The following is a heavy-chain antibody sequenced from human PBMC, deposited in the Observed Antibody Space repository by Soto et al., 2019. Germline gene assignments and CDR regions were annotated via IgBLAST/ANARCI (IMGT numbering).Heavy chain of an antibody. V-gene: IGHV3-33*01. CDR1: GFTFSSYG. D-gene: IGHD6-19*01. CDR3: ARDRGGGWTLYYFDY. CDR2: IWYDGSNK. Sequence: GGSLRLSCAASGFTFSSYGMHWVRQAPGKGLEWVAVIWYDGSNKYYADSVKGRFTISRDNSKNTLYLQMNSLRAEDTAVYYCARDRGGGWTLYYFDYWGQGTLVTVSS. J-gene: IGHJ4*02.